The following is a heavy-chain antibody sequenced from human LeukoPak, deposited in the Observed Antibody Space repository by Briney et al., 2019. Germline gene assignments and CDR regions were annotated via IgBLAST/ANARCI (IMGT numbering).Heavy chain of an antibody. J-gene: IGHJ5*02. CDR1: GFTFSSYG. CDR2: ISFDGHKK. V-gene: IGHV3-30*18. CDR3: AKDNTGYRSGGSCYSFGA. D-gene: IGHD2-15*01. Sequence: GGSLRLSCAASGFTFSSYGMHWVCQAPGKGLEWVAVISFDGHKKYYADSVQGRFTISRDNSKNTLYLQMNSLRPEDAAVYYCAKDNTGYRSGGSCYSFGAWGPGTLVTVSS.